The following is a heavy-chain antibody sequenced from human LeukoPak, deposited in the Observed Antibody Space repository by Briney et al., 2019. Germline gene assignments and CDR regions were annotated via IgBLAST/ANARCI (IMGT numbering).Heavy chain of an antibody. CDR3: ARDAQGYSDWFDP. D-gene: IGHD2-2*02. J-gene: IGHJ5*02. Sequence: GGSLRLSCAASGFTFSSYNMNWGRQAPGKGLEWGSYISSSSSTIYYADSVKGRFTISRDNAKNSLYLQMNSLRAEDTAVYYCARDAQGYSDWFDPWGQGTLVTVSS. V-gene: IGHV3-48*04. CDR1: GFTFSSYN. CDR2: ISSSSSTI.